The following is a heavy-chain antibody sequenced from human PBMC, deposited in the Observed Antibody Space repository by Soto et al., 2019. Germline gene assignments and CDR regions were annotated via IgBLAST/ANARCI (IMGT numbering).Heavy chain of an antibody. CDR2: IRGDGGNT. Sequence: GGSLRLSCAASGFTFSSYAMNWVRQAPGKGLEWVSAIRGDGGNTYYADSVKGRFTTSRDNSKNMLYLQMNSLRAEDTAVYYCVKDFADYDFHHLDYQGHGTLVTVSS. V-gene: IGHV3-23*01. CDR3: VKDFADYDFHHLDY. CDR1: GFTFSSYA. D-gene: IGHD3-3*01. J-gene: IGHJ4*01.